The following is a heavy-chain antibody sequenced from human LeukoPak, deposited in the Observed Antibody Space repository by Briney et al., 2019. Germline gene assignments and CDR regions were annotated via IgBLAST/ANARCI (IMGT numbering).Heavy chain of an antibody. J-gene: IGHJ5*02. CDR3: AKKAVAGGWFDP. V-gene: IGHV3-30*18. D-gene: IGHD6-19*01. CDR2: ISYDGSNK. Sequence: PGGSLRLSCAASGFTFSSYGMHWVRQAPGKGLEWVAVISYDGSNKYYADSVKGRFTISRDNSKNTLYLQMNSLRAEDTAVYYCAKKAVAGGWFDPWGQGTLVTVSS. CDR1: GFTFSSYG.